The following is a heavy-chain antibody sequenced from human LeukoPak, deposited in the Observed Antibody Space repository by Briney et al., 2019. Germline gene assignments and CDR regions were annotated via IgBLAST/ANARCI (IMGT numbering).Heavy chain of an antibody. CDR2: ISGSGSHI. CDR3: ARGIVVGATAGEGFDT. D-gene: IGHD1-26*01. Sequence: GGSLRLSCAASGFTFSTYSMNWVRQAPGKGLEWVSSISGSGSHIYYADSVKGRFTISRDNAKNSLYLQMNSLRAEDTAVYYCARGIVVGATAGEGFDTWGQGTMVTVSS. V-gene: IGHV3-21*01. CDR1: GFTFSTYS. J-gene: IGHJ3*02.